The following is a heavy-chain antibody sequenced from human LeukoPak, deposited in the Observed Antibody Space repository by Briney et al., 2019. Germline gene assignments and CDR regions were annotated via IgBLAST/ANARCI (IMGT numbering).Heavy chain of an antibody. V-gene: IGHV3-30*02. J-gene: IGHJ4*02. CDR1: GFIFGSYG. CDR3: AKDRHGDYASDY. CDR2: TPYHGVSR. Sequence: GGSLRLSCAASGFIFGSYGMHWVRQAPDKGLEWVAFTPYHGVSRYYAESVKGRFTISRDNSKNTLYLQMNSLKIEDTAMYHCAKDRHGDYASDYWGQGTLVIVSS. D-gene: IGHD4-17*01.